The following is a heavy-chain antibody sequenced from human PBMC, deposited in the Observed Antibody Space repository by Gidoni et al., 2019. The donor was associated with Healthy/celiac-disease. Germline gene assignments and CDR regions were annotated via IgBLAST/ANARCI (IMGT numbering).Heavy chain of an antibody. D-gene: IGHD6-19*01. CDR2: INPNSGGT. Sequence: QVQLVQSGAEVKKPGASVKVSCKASGYTFTGYYMHWVRQAPGQGLEWMGWINPNSGGTNYAQKFQGRVTMTRDTSISTAYMELSRLRSDDTAVYYCARDGSSGWYLPDYYFDYWGQGTLVTVSS. CDR3: ARDGSSGWYLPDYYFDY. V-gene: IGHV1-2*02. CDR1: GYTFTGYY. J-gene: IGHJ4*02.